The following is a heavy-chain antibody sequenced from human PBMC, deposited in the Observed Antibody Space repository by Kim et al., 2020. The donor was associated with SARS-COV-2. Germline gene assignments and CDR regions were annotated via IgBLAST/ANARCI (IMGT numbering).Heavy chain of an antibody. V-gene: IGHV3-30*18. J-gene: IGHJ3*02. CDR2: ISYDGSNK. CDR3: AKERTTVVTTYAFDM. Sequence: GGSLRLSCAASGFTFSSHGMHWVRQAPGKGLEWVAVISYDGSNKYYADSVKGRFTISRDNAKKTLYLQMNSLRVEDTAVYYCAKERTTVVTTYAFDMWGQGTMVTVSS. D-gene: IGHD4-17*01. CDR1: GFTFSSHG.